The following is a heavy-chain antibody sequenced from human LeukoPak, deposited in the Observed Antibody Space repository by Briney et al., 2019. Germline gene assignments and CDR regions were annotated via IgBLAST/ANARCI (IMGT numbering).Heavy chain of an antibody. D-gene: IGHD3-22*01. CDR2: ISGSGGST. V-gene: IGHV3-23*01. J-gene: IGHJ4*02. Sequence: GGSLRLSCAASGFGFSNYYMDWVRQAPGKGLEWVSAISGSGGSTYYADSVKGRFTISRDNSKNTLYLQMNSLRAEDTAVYYCAKDHITYYYDSSGSDYFDYWGQGTLVTVSS. CDR1: GFGFSNYY. CDR3: AKDHITYYYDSSGSDYFDY.